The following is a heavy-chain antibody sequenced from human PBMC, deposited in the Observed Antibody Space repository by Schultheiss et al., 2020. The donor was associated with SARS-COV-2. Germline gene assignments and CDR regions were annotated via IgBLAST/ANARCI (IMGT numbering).Heavy chain of an antibody. D-gene: IGHD6-13*01. Sequence: LSCTVSGGSISSYYWSWIRQPAGKGLEWIGRIYTSGSTNYNPSLKSRVTMSVDTSKNQFSLKLSSVTAADTAVYYCARDRGIAAAGSEKLARNWFDPWGQGTLVTVSS. CDR1: GGSISSYY. CDR2: IYTSGST. J-gene: IGHJ5*02. V-gene: IGHV4-4*07. CDR3: ARDRGIAAAGSEKLARNWFDP.